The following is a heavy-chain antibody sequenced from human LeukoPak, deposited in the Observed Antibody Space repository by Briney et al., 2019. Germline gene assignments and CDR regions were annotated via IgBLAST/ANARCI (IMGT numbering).Heavy chain of an antibody. CDR3: ARIRVPAYYFDD. CDR1: GGSIRSNSFY. D-gene: IGHD3-10*02. Sequence: KPSETLSLTRNVSGGSIRSNSFYWGWTRQPPGKGLEWLGIIFYTGKTYSNPSLKSRLSISVDTSKNEFSLRLSSVTAADTALYYCARIRVPAYYFDDWGQGTPLTVSS. CDR2: IFYTGKT. V-gene: IGHV4-39*01. J-gene: IGHJ4*02.